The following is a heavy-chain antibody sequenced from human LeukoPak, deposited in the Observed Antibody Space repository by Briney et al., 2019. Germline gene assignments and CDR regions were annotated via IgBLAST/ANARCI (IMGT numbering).Heavy chain of an antibody. CDR1: GGSISSCTYY. J-gene: IGHJ4*02. D-gene: IGHD1-26*01. CDR3: ASLYSGSYSFDY. V-gene: IGHV4-61*02. Sequence: SETLSLTCTVSGGSISSCTYYWSWIRPPAGKGLEWIGRIYTSGTTNYNPSLKSRVTISVDTSKNQFSLKLSSVTAADTAVYYCASLYSGSYSFDYWGQGTLVTVSS. CDR2: IYTSGTT.